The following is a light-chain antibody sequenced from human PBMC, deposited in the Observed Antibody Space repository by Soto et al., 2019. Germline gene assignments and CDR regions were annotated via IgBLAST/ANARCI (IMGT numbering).Light chain of an antibody. Sequence: EIVLTQSPATLSLSPGERATLSCRASQSVSSYLAWYQQKPGQAPRLLIYDSSNRATGIPARFSGSGSGTDFSLTISCLEPEDFAVYYCQQRGNGPAYTFGQGTKLEIK. CDR2: DSS. V-gene: IGKV3-11*01. CDR1: QSVSSY. J-gene: IGKJ2*01. CDR3: QQRGNGPAYT.